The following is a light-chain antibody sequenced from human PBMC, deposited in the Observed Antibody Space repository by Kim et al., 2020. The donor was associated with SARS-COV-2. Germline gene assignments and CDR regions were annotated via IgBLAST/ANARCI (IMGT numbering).Light chain of an antibody. CDR3: QQYGTSPVT. CDR1: QTVISRY. Sequence: ENVLTQSPGTLSLSPGERATLSCRASQTVISRYLVWYQQKPGQPPRVLIYDASSRAAGIPDRFSGSGSGTDFTLTISRLEPEDSAVYYCQQYGTSPVTFGGGTKVEIK. CDR2: DAS. V-gene: IGKV3-20*01. J-gene: IGKJ4*01.